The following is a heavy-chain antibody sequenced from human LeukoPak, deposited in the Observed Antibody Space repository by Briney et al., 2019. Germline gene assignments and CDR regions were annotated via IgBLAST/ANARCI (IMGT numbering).Heavy chain of an antibody. Sequence: GGSLRLSCAASGFTFSSYWMHWVRQAPGKGLVWVSNINSAESSTNYADSVKGRFTISGDNAKSTLYLQMNSLRPEDTAVYYCARGAAAANDYWGQGTLVTVSS. J-gene: IGHJ4*02. CDR2: INSAESST. CDR1: GFTFSSYW. V-gene: IGHV3-74*01. CDR3: ARGAAAANDY. D-gene: IGHD6-13*01.